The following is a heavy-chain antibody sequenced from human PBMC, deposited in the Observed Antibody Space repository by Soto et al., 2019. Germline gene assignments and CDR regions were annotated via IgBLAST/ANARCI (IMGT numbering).Heavy chain of an antibody. Sequence: EVPLVESGGGLVQPGGSLRLSCAASFSISSYWMHWVRQAPGKGLEWVSRINNDQSNTFYADSVEGRFFVSRDNAKNTLYLQMSSLRVEDTAVYYCAKTDWIDFWGQGTLVTVSS. CDR1: FSISSYW. V-gene: IGHV3-74*01. CDR2: INNDQSNT. J-gene: IGHJ5*01. D-gene: IGHD2-21*02. CDR3: AKTDWIDF.